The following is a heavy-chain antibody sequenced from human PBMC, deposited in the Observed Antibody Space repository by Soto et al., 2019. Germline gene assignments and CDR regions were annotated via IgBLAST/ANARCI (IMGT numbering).Heavy chain of an antibody. Sequence: QVQLQESGPGLVKPSETLSLTCTVSGGSISSYYWSWIRQPPGRELEWIGYIYYSGSTNYNHSLKTRVTISVDTSKNQSSLKLSSVTAADTAVYYCARCFPGNSLYSHGKSYYDYGMDVWGQGTTVTVSS. J-gene: IGHJ6*01. V-gene: IGHV4-59*01. CDR1: GGSISSYY. D-gene: IGHD5-18*01. CDR3: ARCFPGNSLYSHGKSYYDYGMDV. CDR2: IYYSGST.